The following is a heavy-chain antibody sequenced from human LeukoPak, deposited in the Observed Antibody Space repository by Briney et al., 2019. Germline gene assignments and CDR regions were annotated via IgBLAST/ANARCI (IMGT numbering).Heavy chain of an antibody. D-gene: IGHD5/OR15-5a*01. CDR1: GYRFNSYW. CDR2: IYPGDSDS. CDR3: ARRGLTPEPAGVHGFRFDFDY. V-gene: IGHV5-51*01. J-gene: IGHJ4*02. Sequence: GESLKISCRGSGYRFNSYWIGWVRQKPGKGLDWMGIIYPGDSDSRYGPSFQGQVTISVDNSIDTAYLQWSSLEASDSGTYYCARRGLTPEPAGVHGFRFDFDYWGKGTVVTVSS.